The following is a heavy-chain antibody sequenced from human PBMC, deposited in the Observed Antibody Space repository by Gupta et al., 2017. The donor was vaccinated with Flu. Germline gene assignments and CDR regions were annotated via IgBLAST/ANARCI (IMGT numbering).Heavy chain of an antibody. Sequence: EVQLVESGGGLVKPGGSLRLSCAASGFTFSNGWMSWVRQAPGKGLEWVGRIKSKTDGGTTDYAAPVKGRFTISRDDSKNTLYLQMNSLKTEDTAVYYCTTDLVAAAALRQYSQHWGQGTLVTVSS. D-gene: IGHD6-13*01. J-gene: IGHJ1*01. CDR2: IKSKTDGGTT. CDR3: TTDLVAAAALRQYSQH. V-gene: IGHV3-15*01. CDR1: GFTFSNGW.